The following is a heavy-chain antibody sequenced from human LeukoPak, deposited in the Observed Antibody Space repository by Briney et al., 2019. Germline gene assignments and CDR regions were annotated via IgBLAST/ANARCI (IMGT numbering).Heavy chain of an antibody. Sequence: SETLSLTCAVYGGSFSGYYWSWIRQPPGKGLEWIGEINHSGSTNYNPSLKSRVTISVDTSKNLFSLKLSSVTAADTAVYYCARAVGDYFDYWGQGTLVTVSS. CDR1: GGSFSGYY. CDR2: INHSGST. V-gene: IGHV4-34*01. J-gene: IGHJ4*02. D-gene: IGHD2-15*01. CDR3: ARAVGDYFDY.